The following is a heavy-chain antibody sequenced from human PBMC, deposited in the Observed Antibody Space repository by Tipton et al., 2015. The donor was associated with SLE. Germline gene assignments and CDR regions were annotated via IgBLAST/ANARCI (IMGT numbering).Heavy chain of an antibody. CDR1: GGIFSNYG. CDR2: IIPIFDTR. J-gene: IGHJ4*02. V-gene: IGHV1-69*01. Sequence: QSGAEVKKPGSSVKVSCKASGGIFSNYGISWVRQAPGQGLEWMGGIIPIFDTRNYAQKFQGRVTITADESTSTAYMELSSLSSEDTAVYYCARGGKYYSDSNGYDIPYYFDYWGQGTLVTVSS. CDR3: ARGGKYYSDSNGYDIPYYFDY. D-gene: IGHD3-22*01.